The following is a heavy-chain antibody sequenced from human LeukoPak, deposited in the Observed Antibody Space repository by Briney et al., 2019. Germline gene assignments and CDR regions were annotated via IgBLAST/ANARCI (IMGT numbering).Heavy chain of an antibody. D-gene: IGHD1-26*01. CDR3: ARSFLGDWYFDL. CDR2: IYYSGST. CDR1: GGSISSYY. J-gene: IGHJ2*01. V-gene: IGHV4-59*01. Sequence: SETLSLTCTVSGGSISSYYWSWIRQPPGKGLEWIGYIYYSGSTNYNPSLKNRVTISVDTSKDQFSLRLTSVTAADTAMYYCARSFLGDWYFDLWGRGTLVTVSS.